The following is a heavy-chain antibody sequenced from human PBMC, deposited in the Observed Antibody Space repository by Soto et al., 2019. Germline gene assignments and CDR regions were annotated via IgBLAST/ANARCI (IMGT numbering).Heavy chain of an antibody. CDR2: INHSGST. J-gene: IGHJ1*01. Sequence: SETLSLTCAVYGGSFSGYYWSWIRQPPGKGLEWIGEINHSGSTNYNPSLKSRVTISVDTSKNQFSLKLSSVTAADTAVYYCARGSQNYYGSGSYSRAKYFQHWGQGTLVTVSS. CDR1: GGSFSGYY. CDR3: ARGSQNYYGSGSYSRAKYFQH. V-gene: IGHV4-34*01. D-gene: IGHD3-10*01.